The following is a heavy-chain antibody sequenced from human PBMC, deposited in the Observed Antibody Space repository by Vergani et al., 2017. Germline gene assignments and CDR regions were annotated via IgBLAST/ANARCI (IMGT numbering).Heavy chain of an antibody. CDR3: AHTGGLLWFGYDAFDI. D-gene: IGHD3-10*01. Sequence: QLQLQESGPGLVKPSETLSLTCTVSGGSISSSSYYWGWIRQPPGKGLEWIGSIYYSGSTYYNPSLKSRVTISVDTSKNQFSLKLSSVTAADTAVYYCAHTGGLLWFGYDAFDIWGQGTMVTVSS. V-gene: IGHV4-39*01. J-gene: IGHJ3*02. CDR2: IYYSGST. CDR1: GGSISSSSYY.